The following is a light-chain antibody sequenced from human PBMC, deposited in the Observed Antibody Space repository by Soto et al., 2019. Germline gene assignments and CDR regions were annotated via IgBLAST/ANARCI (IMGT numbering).Light chain of an antibody. CDR3: QQYNIWPLWP. V-gene: IGKV3-15*01. Sequence: SLATVSVKTSDRATLSFSASESVTSSLAWYQQKPGQPPRLLIYAASTRATDVPARFSGGGSETEFTLTISSLQSEDFAVYFCQQYNIWPLWPFGQG. CDR2: AAS. CDR1: ESVTSS. J-gene: IGKJ2*01.